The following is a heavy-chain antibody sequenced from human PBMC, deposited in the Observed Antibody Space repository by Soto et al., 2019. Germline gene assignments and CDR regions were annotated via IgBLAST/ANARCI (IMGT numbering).Heavy chain of an antibody. CDR1: GFTFSSYA. CDR2: ISRSGDST. J-gene: IGHJ4*02. Sequence: EVQLLESGGGLVQPGGSLRLSCAASGFTFSSYAMTWVRQAPGTGLEWVSTISRSGDSTYYRDSVKGRFTISRDNSKNTVHLQMNSLRAEDTAGYYCAKTDKFNPQSSGWANRFDYWGQGTLVTVSS. D-gene: IGHD6-19*01. V-gene: IGHV3-23*01. CDR3: AKTDKFNPQSSGWANRFDY.